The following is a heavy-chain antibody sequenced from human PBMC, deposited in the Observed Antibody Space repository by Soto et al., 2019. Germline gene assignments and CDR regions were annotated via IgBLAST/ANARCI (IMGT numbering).Heavy chain of an antibody. CDR2: ISSSISTI. D-gene: IGHD3-9*01. Sequence: GGSLRLSCAASGFTFSSYSMNWVRQAPGKGLEWVSYISSSISTIYYADSVKGRFTISRDNAKNSLYLQMNSLRDEDTAVYYCARYPYYDILTGYWPSTPYYYYYGMDVWGQGTTVTVSS. CDR1: GFTFSSYS. CDR3: ARYPYYDILTGYWPSTPYYYYYGMDV. J-gene: IGHJ6*02. V-gene: IGHV3-48*02.